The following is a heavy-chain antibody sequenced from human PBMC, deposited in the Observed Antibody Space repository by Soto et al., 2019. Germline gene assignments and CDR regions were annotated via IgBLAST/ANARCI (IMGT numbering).Heavy chain of an antibody. V-gene: IGHV3-23*01. CDR2: ISGSGGST. D-gene: IGHD5-18*01. Sequence: EVRLLESGGGLVQPGGSLRLSCAASGFTFSSYAMSWVRQAPGKGLEWVSAISGSGGSTYYADSVKGRFTISRDNSKNTLYLQMNSLRAEDTAVYYCAKRKAREDTAMVFDYWGQGTLVTVSS. CDR1: GFTFSSYA. CDR3: AKRKAREDTAMVFDY. J-gene: IGHJ4*02.